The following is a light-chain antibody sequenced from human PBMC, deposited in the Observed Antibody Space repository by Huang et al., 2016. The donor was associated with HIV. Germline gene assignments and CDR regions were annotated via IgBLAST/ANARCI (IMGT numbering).Light chain of an antibody. CDR1: QTISTF. CDR2: AAS. Sequence: DIQMTQSPSSLSASVGDRMRITCRASQTISTFLNWYQQKPGKAPKLLIYAASNLQSGVSSRFSGTGSGTHFTLTVTGLLPDDFATYYCQQTSSVPFTFGGGTKVEMK. J-gene: IGKJ4*01. CDR3: QQTSSVPFT. V-gene: IGKV1-39*01.